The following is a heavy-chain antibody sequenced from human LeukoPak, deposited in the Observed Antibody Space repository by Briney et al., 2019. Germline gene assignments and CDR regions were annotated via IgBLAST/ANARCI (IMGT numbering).Heavy chain of an antibody. CDR2: ISHSGST. Sequence: PSETLSLTCAVYGGSFSGYYWSWIRQPPGKGLEWIGEISHSGSTNYNPSLKSRVTISVDTSKNQFSLKLSSVTAADTAVYYCARWGSSSWYGLSGAFDIWGQGTMVTVSS. V-gene: IGHV4-34*01. CDR3: ARWGSSSWYGLSGAFDI. J-gene: IGHJ3*02. D-gene: IGHD6-13*01. CDR1: GGSFSGYY.